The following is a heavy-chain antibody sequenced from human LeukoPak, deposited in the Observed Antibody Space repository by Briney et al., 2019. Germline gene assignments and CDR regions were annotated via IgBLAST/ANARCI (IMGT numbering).Heavy chain of an antibody. CDR1: GYTFTSYD. CDR2: MNPNSGNT. Sequence: ASVKVSCKASGYTFTSYDVNWVRQATGQGLEWMGWMNPNSGNTGYAQKFQGRVTMTRNTSISTAYMELSSLRSEDTAVYYCARDQGVRWNLQGGDYWGQGTLVTVSS. J-gene: IGHJ4*02. CDR3: ARDQGVRWNLQGGDY. V-gene: IGHV1-8*01. D-gene: IGHD4-23*01.